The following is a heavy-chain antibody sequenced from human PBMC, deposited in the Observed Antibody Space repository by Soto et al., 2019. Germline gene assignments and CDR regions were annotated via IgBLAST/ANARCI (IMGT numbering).Heavy chain of an antibody. CDR1: GFSLSDYA. J-gene: IGHJ5*02. CDR2: ISASGGSI. D-gene: IGHD3-3*01. V-gene: IGHV3-23*01. CDR3: AKDGSGTYYRLFDT. Sequence: EVQLMESGGGLVKPGGTLRLSCVGSGFSLSDYAMSWVRQIPGKGLEWVSAISASGGSIFYADSVKGRFTISRDLRNNTLFLQMNTLKAEDTAFYFCAKDGSGTYYRLFDTWGQGALVTVSS.